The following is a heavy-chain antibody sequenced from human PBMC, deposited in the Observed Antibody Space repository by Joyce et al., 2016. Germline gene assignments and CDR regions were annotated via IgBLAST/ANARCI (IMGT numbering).Heavy chain of an antibody. Sequence: QVTLKESGPTLVNPTQTLTLTCTFSGFSLSTSGVGVGWIRQPPGKALEWLALIYWDVDKRYSSSLKSRLTITKDTSKNQVVLTMTNMDPVDTATYYCAHAPATDRYYGMDVWGQGTTVTVSS. CDR1: GFSLSTSGVG. CDR3: AHAPATDRYYGMDV. CDR2: IYWDVDK. D-gene: IGHD6-25*01. J-gene: IGHJ6*01. V-gene: IGHV2-5*02.